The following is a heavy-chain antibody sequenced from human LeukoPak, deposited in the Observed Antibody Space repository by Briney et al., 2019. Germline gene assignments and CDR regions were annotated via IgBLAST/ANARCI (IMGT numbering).Heavy chain of an antibody. CDR1: GYTFTGYY. CDR2: ISAYNGNT. CDR3: ARVTAMAKGDPYYYYMDV. D-gene: IGHD5-18*01. V-gene: IGHV1-18*04. J-gene: IGHJ6*03. Sequence: ASVKVSCKASGYTFTGYYMHWVRQAPGQGLEWMGWISAYNGNTNYAQKLQGRVTMTTDTSTSTAYMELRSLRSDDTAVYYCARVTAMAKGDPYYYYMDVWGKGTTVTVSS.